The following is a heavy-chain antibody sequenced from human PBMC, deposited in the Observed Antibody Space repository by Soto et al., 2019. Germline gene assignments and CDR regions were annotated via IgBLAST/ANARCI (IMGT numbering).Heavy chain of an antibody. Sequence: GGSLRLSCAASGFTFSSYGVHWVRQAPGKGLEWVAVISYDGSNKYYADSVKGRFTISRDNSKNTLYLQMNSLRAEDTAVYYCAKRYSSSYFDYWGQGTLVTVSS. D-gene: IGHD6-13*01. CDR2: ISYDGSNK. J-gene: IGHJ4*02. V-gene: IGHV3-30*18. CDR3: AKRYSSSYFDY. CDR1: GFTFSSYG.